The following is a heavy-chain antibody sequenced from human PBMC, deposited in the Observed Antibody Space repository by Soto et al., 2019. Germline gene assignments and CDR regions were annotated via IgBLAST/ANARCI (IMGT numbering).Heavy chain of an antibody. J-gene: IGHJ6*02. CDR1: GGSISSSSYY. V-gene: IGHV4-39*02. Sequence: SETLSLTCTVSGGSISSSSYYWGWIRQPPGKGLEWIGSIYYSGSTYYNPSLKSRVTISVDTSKNQFSLKLSSVTAADTAVYYCAREQYCSSTSCRDYYYYGMDVWGQGTTVTVSS. CDR3: AREQYCSSTSCRDYYYYGMDV. D-gene: IGHD2-2*01. CDR2: IYYSGST.